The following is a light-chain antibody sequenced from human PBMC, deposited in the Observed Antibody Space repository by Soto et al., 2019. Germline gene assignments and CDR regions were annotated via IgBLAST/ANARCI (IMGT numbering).Light chain of an antibody. Sequence: DIQMTQSPSSLSASVGDRVTITCRASQSIVTYLNWYLQKPGKAPKLLIYAASNLQSGVPSRFSGSGSRTDFTLTISSLQPEDFATYFCQQSYSTPPWTFGQGTKAEIK. V-gene: IGKV1-39*01. CDR2: AAS. CDR3: QQSYSTPPWT. J-gene: IGKJ1*01. CDR1: QSIVTY.